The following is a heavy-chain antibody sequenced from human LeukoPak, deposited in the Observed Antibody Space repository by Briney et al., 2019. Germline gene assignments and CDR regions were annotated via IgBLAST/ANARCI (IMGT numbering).Heavy chain of an antibody. CDR1: DEVITSNNW. D-gene: IGHD3-16*01. V-gene: IGHV4-4*02. Sequence: SETLSLTCTVSDEVITSNNWWSWVRQSPGKGLEWIGEIFHSGTTRYKASLESRVTMLLDKSKNQFSLRLNSVTAADTAIYYCARVRLQPGTRLLIPNYFDYWGRGTLVTVSS. CDR2: IFHSGTT. J-gene: IGHJ4*02. CDR3: ARVRLQPGTRLLIPNYFDY.